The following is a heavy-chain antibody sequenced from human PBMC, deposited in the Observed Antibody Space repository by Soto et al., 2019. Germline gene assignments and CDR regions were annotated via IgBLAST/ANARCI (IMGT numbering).Heavy chain of an antibody. CDR1: GFTFGDYA. CDR2: IRSKAYGGTT. J-gene: IGHJ6*02. D-gene: IGHD6-13*01. V-gene: IGHV3-49*03. CDR3: TRDLFEQQRVWYYYGMDV. Sequence: GGSLRLSCTASGFTFGDYAMSWFRQAPGKGLEWVGFIRSKAYGGTTEYAASVKGRFTISRDDSKSIAYLQMNSLKTEDTAVYYCTRDLFEQQRVWYYYGMDVWGQGTTVTVSS.